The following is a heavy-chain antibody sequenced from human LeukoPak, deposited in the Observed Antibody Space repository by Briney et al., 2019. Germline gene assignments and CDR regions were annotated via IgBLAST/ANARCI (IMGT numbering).Heavy chain of an antibody. CDR3: ARRYCSSTSCYLDY. D-gene: IGHD2-2*01. Sequence: SVKVSCKASGGTFSSYAISWVRQAPGQGLEWMGRIIPILGIANYAQKFQGRVTITADKSTSTAYMELSSLRSEDTAVYYCARRYCSSTSCYLDYWGQRTLVTVSS. CDR1: GGTFSSYA. J-gene: IGHJ4*02. CDR2: IIPILGIA. V-gene: IGHV1-69*04.